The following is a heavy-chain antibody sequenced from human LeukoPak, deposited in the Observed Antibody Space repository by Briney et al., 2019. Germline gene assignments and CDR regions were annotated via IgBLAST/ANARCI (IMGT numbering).Heavy chain of an antibody. CDR3: ARGGIQVSGIDEFDS. CDR2: IKQDGSEK. D-gene: IGHD6-19*01. Sequence: AGGSLRLSCAASGFTFSSYWMSWVRQAPGKGLEWVANIKQDGSEKYYVDSVKGRFTISRENAESSLYLQMNSLRAEDTAVYYCARGGIQVSGIDEFDSWGQGTLVTVSS. V-gene: IGHV3-7*04. CDR1: GFTFSSYW. J-gene: IGHJ4*02.